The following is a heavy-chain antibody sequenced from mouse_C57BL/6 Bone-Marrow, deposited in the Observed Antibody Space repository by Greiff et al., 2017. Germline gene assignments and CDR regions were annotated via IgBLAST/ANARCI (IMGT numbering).Heavy chain of an antibody. V-gene: IGHV5-6*01. J-gene: IGHJ3*01. CDR3: ARRDGYPFAY. CDR1: GFTFSSYG. D-gene: IGHD2-3*01. CDR2: ISSGGSYT. Sequence: EVQRVESGGDLVKPGGSLKLSCAASGFTFSSYGMSWVRQTPDNRLEWVGTISSGGSYTYYPDSVKGRFTISRDNAKNTLYLQMSSLKSEDTAMYYCARRDGYPFAYWGQGTLVTVSA.